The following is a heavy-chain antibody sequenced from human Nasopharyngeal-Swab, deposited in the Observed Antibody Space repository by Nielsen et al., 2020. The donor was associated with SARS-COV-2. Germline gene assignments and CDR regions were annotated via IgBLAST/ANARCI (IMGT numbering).Heavy chain of an antibody. V-gene: IGHV3-30*03. CDR3: ARDAPAHYGAFY. D-gene: IGHD4-17*01. CDR2: IAHDASNE. Sequence: GGSLRLSCAASGFTFDSYWMHWVRQAPGKGLEWVAFIAHDASNEYYGDSVKGRFSISRDSSKNTLYLQMDSLRGEDTAVYYCARDAPAHYGAFYWGRGTLVTVSS. J-gene: IGHJ4*02. CDR1: GFTFDSYW.